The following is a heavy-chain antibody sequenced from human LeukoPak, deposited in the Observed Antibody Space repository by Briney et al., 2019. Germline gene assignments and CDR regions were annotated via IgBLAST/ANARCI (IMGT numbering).Heavy chain of an antibody. Sequence: SVKVSFKASGGTFSSYAISWVRQAPGQGLEWMGRIIPIFGAANYAQKFQGRVTITTVESTSTAYMELSSLRSEDTAVYYCARAVNRGYYYYYMDVWGKGTTVTVSS. CDR1: GGTFSSYA. D-gene: IGHD2/OR15-2a*01. J-gene: IGHJ6*03. V-gene: IGHV1-69*05. CDR3: ARAVNRGYYYYYMDV. CDR2: IIPIFGAA.